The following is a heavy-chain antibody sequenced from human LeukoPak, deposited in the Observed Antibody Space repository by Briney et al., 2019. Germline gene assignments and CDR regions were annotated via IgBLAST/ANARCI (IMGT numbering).Heavy chain of an antibody. CDR3: ARDFWSGYYGPFDP. CDR1: GFTFSSYS. D-gene: IGHD3-3*01. Sequence: GGSLRLSCAASGFTFSSYSMNWGRQAPGKGLEWVSSISSSSSYIYYADSVKGRFTISRDNAKNSLYLQMNSLRAEDTAVYYCARDFWSGYYGPFDPWGQGTLVTVSS. V-gene: IGHV3-21*01. J-gene: IGHJ5*02. CDR2: ISSSSSYI.